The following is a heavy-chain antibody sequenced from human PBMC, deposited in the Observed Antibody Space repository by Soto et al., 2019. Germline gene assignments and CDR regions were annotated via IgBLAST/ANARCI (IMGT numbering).Heavy chain of an antibody. Sequence: SVKVSCKASGGTFSSYAISWVRQAPGQGLEWMGGIIPIFGTANYAQKFQGRVTITADESTSTAYMELSSLRSEDTAVYYCAREHGSGSAAYFDYWGQGTLVTVSS. CDR2: IIPIFGTA. CDR1: GGTFSSYA. V-gene: IGHV1-69*13. J-gene: IGHJ4*02. D-gene: IGHD3-10*01. CDR3: AREHGSGSAAYFDY.